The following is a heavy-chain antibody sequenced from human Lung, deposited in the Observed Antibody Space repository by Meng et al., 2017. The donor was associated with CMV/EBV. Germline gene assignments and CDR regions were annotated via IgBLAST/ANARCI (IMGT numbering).Heavy chain of an antibody. Sequence: QVPLHQSCPSTVHPPPTPSRTCAISGYSVSSNSAAWHWISQSPSRGLEWLGRTYYRSKWYHEYAVSVKSRITISPDTPKNQFSLQLNSMTPEDTAVYYCARGINGGCGDWGQGTLVTVSS. CDR3: ARGINGGCGD. J-gene: IGHJ4*02. CDR1: GYSVSSNSAA. V-gene: IGHV6-1*01. D-gene: IGHD4-23*01. CDR2: TYYRSKWYH.